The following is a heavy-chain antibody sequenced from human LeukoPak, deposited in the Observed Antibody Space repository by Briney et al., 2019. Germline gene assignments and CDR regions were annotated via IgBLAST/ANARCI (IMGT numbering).Heavy chain of an antibody. CDR2: ISSSGSTI. D-gene: IGHD3-22*01. CDR3: ARAWFYDSSGYEINY. CDR1: GFTFSDY. V-gene: IGHV3-11*04. J-gene: IGHJ4*02. Sequence: GGSLRLSCAASGFTFSDYMSWIRQAPGKGLEWVSYISSSGSTIYYADSVKGRFTISRDNAKNSLYLQMNSLRAEDTAVYYCARAWFYDSSGYEINYWGQGTLVTVSS.